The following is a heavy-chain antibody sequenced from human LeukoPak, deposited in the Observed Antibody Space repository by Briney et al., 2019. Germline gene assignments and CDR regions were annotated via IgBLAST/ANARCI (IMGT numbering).Heavy chain of an antibody. V-gene: IGHV1-69*05. Sequence: GASVKVSCKASGGTFSSYAISWVRQAPGQGLEWMGGIIPIFGTANYAQKLQGRVTMTTDTSTSTAYMELSSLRSEDTAVYYCASASHITMLRGANDYWGQGTLVTVSS. J-gene: IGHJ4*02. CDR3: ASASHITMLRGANDY. CDR1: GGTFSSYA. CDR2: IIPIFGTA. D-gene: IGHD3-10*01.